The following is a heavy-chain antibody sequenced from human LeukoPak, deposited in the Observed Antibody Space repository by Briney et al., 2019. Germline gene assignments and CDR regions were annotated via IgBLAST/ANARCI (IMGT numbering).Heavy chain of an antibody. V-gene: IGHV3-21*04. CDR2: ITGGSDYI. J-gene: IGHJ4*02. CDR1: GFTFSRYS. D-gene: IGHD1-26*01. CDR3: AKYISRGSRQYDY. Sequence: PGGSLRLSCAASGFTFSRYSVNWVRQAPGKGLEWVSCITGGSDYIFYADSVRGRFTISRDNAKNSLYLQMNSLRAEDTAVYYCAKYISRGSRQYDYWGQGTLVTVSS.